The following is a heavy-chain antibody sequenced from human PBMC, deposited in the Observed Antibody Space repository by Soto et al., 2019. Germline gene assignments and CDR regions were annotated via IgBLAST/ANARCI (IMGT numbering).Heavy chain of an antibody. D-gene: IGHD2-15*01. V-gene: IGHV1-18*01. Sequence: QVQLVQSGGEVKKPWASVKVSFKTSGYTFTSYGISWVRQAPGQGLEWMGRISAYNGNTNYAQKLQGRVTMTTDTATSTAYMELRSLRSDDTAVYYCARVVVALVHWFDPWCQGTIVAVSS. CDR1: GYTFTSYG. J-gene: IGHJ5*02. CDR2: ISAYNGNT. CDR3: ARVVVALVHWFDP.